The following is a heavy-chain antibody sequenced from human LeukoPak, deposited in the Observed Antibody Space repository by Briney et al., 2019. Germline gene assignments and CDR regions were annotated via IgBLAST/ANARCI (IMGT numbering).Heavy chain of an antibody. CDR3: AKDPDY. Sequence: PGGSLRLSCVASGFTFSSYGMHWVRQALGKGLEWVAFIQYDGSNKYFADSVKGRFAISRDNSKKTLYLQMNSLRAEDTAVYYCAKDPDYWGQGTLVTVSS. CDR1: GFTFSSYG. CDR2: IQYDGSNK. J-gene: IGHJ4*02. V-gene: IGHV3-30*02.